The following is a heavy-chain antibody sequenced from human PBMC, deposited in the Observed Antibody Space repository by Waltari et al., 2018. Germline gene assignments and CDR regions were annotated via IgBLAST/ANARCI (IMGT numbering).Heavy chain of an antibody. CDR2: INGVGDYT. Sequence: EVQLLQSGGGLVQPGGSLSLSCAAPGLAFTTSAMTWVRKAPGKGLEWVSAINGVGDYTYYADSVKGRFTISRDNSKNTLYLQMNSLRAEDTAIYYCAKPMINYYSRIDFWGQGTLVTVSS. CDR3: AKPMINYYSRIDF. D-gene: IGHD3-16*01. V-gene: IGHV3-23*01. CDR1: GLAFTTSA. J-gene: IGHJ4*02.